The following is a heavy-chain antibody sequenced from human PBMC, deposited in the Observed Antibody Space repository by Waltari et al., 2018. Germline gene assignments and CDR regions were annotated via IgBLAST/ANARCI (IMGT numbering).Heavy chain of an antibody. Sequence: QLQLQESGPGLVKPSETLSLTCTVSGGSISSSSYYWGWIRQPPGKGLEWIGSIYYSGSTYYNPSLKSRGTISVDTSKNQFSLKLSSVTAADTAVYYCARDGITPYGDYGNDYWGQGTLVTVSS. J-gene: IGHJ4*02. D-gene: IGHD4-17*01. CDR2: IYYSGST. V-gene: IGHV4-39*07. CDR1: GGSISSSSYY. CDR3: ARDGITPYGDYGNDY.